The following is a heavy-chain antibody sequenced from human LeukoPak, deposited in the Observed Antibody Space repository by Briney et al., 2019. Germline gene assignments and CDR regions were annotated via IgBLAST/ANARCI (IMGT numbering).Heavy chain of an antibody. CDR1: GFSITTGYY. CDR2: IFRIGSS. J-gene: IGHJ4*02. V-gene: IGHV4-38-2*02. CDR3: ARDYSSSLGYYFGY. D-gene: IGHD6-13*01. Sequence: SETLSLTCSVSGFSITTGYYWAWIRQPPGKGLEWIGTIFRIGSSYFNPSLKSRVTISVDTSKNQFSLKLRSVTAADTAIYYCARDYSSSLGYYFGYWGQGTLVTVSS.